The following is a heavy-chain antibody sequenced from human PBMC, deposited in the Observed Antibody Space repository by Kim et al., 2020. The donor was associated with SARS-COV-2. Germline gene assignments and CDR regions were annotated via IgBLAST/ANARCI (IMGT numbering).Heavy chain of an antibody. CDR1: GFTFDDYA. D-gene: IGHD3-10*01. J-gene: IGHJ6*02. CDR2: ISWNSGTI. CDR3: AKYKITMIQGVLYAMDV. V-gene: IGHV3-9*01. Sequence: GGSLRLSCAASGFTFDDYAMHWVRQAPGKGLEWVSGISWNSGTIGYADSVKGRFTISRDNAKNSLYLQMNSLRTEDTALYYCAKYKITMIQGVLYAMDVWGQGSTVTVSS.